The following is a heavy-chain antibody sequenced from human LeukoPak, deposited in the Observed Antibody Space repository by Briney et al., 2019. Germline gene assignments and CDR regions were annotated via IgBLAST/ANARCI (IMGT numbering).Heavy chain of an antibody. CDR2: INHSGST. Sequence: SETLSHTCAVYGGSFSGYYWSWIRQPPGKGLEWIGEINHSGSTNYNPSLKSRVTISVDTSKNQFSLKLSSVTAADTAVYYCAREYDCSSTSCYSVWFDPWGQGTLVTVSS. D-gene: IGHD2-2*01. CDR1: GGSFSGYY. CDR3: AREYDCSSTSCYSVWFDP. V-gene: IGHV4-34*01. J-gene: IGHJ5*02.